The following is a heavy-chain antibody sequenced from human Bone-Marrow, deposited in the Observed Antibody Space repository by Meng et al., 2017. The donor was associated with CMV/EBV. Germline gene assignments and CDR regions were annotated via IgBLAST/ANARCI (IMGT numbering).Heavy chain of an antibody. CDR1: GFSFSSYA. CDR2: ISGSGGST. D-gene: IGHD6-6*01. CDR3: AKELAR. J-gene: IGHJ4*02. Sequence: GGALRLSCAASGFSFSSYAMSWVRQAPGKGLEWVSAISGSGGSTYYADSVKGRFTSSRANSKNTLYLQMNSLRAEYKAVNYCAKELARWGQGTMVTVSS. V-gene: IGHV3-23*01.